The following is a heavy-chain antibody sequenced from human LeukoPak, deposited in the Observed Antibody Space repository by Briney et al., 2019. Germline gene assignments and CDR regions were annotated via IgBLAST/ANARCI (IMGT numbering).Heavy chain of an antibody. CDR1: GFTFGDYA. CDR3: TRASGSFKYYYDSSGYPIDY. Sequence: GRSLRLSCTASGFTFGDYAMSWVRQAPGKGLEWVGFIRSKAYGGTTEYAASVKGRFTISRDDSKSIAYLQMNSLKTEDTAVYYCTRASGSFKYYYDSSGYPIDYWGQGNLVTVSS. V-gene: IGHV3-49*04. CDR2: IRSKAYGGTT. J-gene: IGHJ4*02. D-gene: IGHD3-22*01.